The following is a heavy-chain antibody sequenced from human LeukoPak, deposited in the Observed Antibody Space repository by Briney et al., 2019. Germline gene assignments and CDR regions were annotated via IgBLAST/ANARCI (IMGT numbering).Heavy chain of an antibody. CDR3: ALEYRSDSSDYYFEFSAFHI. Sequence: ASVKVSCKASANTLTGYYMHWVRQAPGQGLEWMGWINPSSGGTNYAQKFQGTVSMTRNRSIGTAYMELSTLRSDDTAVYYCALEYRSDSSDYYFEFSAFHIWGQGTMVTVSS. CDR1: ANTLTGYY. D-gene: IGHD3-22*01. J-gene: IGHJ3*02. V-gene: IGHV1-2*02. CDR2: INPSSGGT.